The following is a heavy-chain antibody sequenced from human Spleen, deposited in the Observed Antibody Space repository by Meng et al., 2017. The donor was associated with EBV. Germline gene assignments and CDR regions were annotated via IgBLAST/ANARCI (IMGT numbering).Heavy chain of an antibody. CDR2: IGSAGYT. J-gene: IGHJ4*02. CDR1: GFTFSDYD. CDR3: ARGAPPDY. V-gene: IGHV3-13*01. Sequence: GQVVESGGGLVQPGGALRLSCAASGFTFSDYDVHWVRQATGKGLEWVSAIGSAGYTYYAGSVKGRFTISRENAKNSLYLQMNSLRAGDTAVYFCARGAPPDYWGQGTLVTVSS.